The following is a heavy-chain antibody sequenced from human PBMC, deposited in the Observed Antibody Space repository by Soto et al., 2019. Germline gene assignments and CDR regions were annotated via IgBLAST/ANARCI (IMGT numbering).Heavy chain of an antibody. J-gene: IGHJ4*02. D-gene: IGHD6-19*01. CDR1: GFTVSSNY. Sequence: EVQLVESGGGLVQPGGSLRLSCAAYGFTVSSNYMTWVRQAPGKGLEYVSAISSNGGSTYYANSVKGRFTISRDNSKNTLYLQMGSLRAEDMAVYYCARGFGWLDYWGQGTLVTVSS. CDR2: ISSNGGST. CDR3: ARGFGWLDY. V-gene: IGHV3-64*01.